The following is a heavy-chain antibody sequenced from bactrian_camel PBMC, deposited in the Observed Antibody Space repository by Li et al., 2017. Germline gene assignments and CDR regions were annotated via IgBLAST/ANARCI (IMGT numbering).Heavy chain of an antibody. CDR2: IFTVSGST. D-gene: IGHD1*01. V-gene: IGHV3-2*01. Sequence: VQLVESGGGSVQAGGSLRLSCSAARHRYSNNCMGWFRQPPGKAREGIATIFTVSGSTWYDDSVKGRFTMSQDNAKNTVYLQMNVLKPEDTAMYYCAAGQSGRCGNFRYWGQGTQVTVS. J-gene: IGHJ4*01. CDR3: AAGQSGRCGNFRY. CDR1: RHRYSNNC.